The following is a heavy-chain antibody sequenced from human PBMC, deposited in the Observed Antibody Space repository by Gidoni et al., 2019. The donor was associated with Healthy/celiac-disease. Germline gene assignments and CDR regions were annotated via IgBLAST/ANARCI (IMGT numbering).Heavy chain of an antibody. CDR2: INPNSGGT. J-gene: IGHJ4*02. V-gene: IGHV1-2*06. CDR3: ARVNSGDYDY. D-gene: IGHD4-17*01. Sequence: QGQLVQSGAEVKKPGAAVKVSCTAPGYTFTGYYMHVVRQAPGQGLEWMGRINPNSGGTNYAQKFQRSVTMTSDTSISTAYMELSRLRSDDTAVYYCARVNSGDYDYWGQGTLVTVSS. CDR1: GYTFTGYY.